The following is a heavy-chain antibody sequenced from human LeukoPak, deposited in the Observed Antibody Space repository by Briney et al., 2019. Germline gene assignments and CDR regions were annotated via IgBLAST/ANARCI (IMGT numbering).Heavy chain of an antibody. CDR3: ARDRDVYRYCSGGSCYSSWFDP. Sequence: SETLSLTCTVSGGSIGSYYWSWIRQPAGKGLEWIGRIYTSGSTNYNPSLKSRVTMSVDTSKNQFSLKLSSVTAADTAVYYCARDRDVYRYCSGGSCYSSWFDPWGQGTLVTVSS. J-gene: IGHJ5*02. CDR2: IYTSGST. V-gene: IGHV4-4*07. CDR1: GGSIGSYY. D-gene: IGHD2-15*01.